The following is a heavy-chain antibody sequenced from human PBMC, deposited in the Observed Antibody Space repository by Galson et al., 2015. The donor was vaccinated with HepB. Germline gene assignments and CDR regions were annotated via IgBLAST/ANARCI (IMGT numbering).Heavy chain of an antibody. Sequence: SLRLSCAASGFMFSDYWMSWVRQVPGKGLKWVVNIKQDGSEKYYVDSVKGRFIVSRDNAKNSLYLQMYSLRADDTAVYYCARNLYSSYYFSGIGYWGQGTLVTVSS. J-gene: IGHJ4*02. CDR3: ARNLYSSYYFSGIGY. V-gene: IGHV3-7*03. CDR2: IKQDGSEK. CDR1: GFMFSDYW. D-gene: IGHD3/OR15-3a*01.